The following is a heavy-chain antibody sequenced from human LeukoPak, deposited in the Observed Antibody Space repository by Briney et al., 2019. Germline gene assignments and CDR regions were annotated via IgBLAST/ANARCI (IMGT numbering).Heavy chain of an antibody. CDR3: ASEERAPYDYVWGSYRPLDY. CDR1: GGSISSSSYY. CDR2: IYYSGST. Sequence: PSETLSLTCTVSGGSISSSSYYWGWIRQPPGKGLEWIGSIYYSGSTYYNPSLKSRVTISADTSKNQFSLKLSSVTAADTAVYYCASEERAPYDYVWGSYRPLDYWGQGTLVTVSS. V-gene: IGHV4-39*07. J-gene: IGHJ4*02. D-gene: IGHD3-16*02.